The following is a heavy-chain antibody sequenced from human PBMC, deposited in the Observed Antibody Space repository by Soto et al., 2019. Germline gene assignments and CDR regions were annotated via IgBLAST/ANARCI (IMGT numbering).Heavy chain of an antibody. CDR1: GFTFSSYA. D-gene: IGHD3-22*01. CDR2: ISYDGSNK. Sequence: QVQLVESGGGVVQPGRSLRLSCAASGFTFSSYAMHWVRQAPGKGLEWVAVISYDGSNKYYADSVKGRFTISRDNSKNTLYLQMNRLRAEDTAVYYCARPSGVDSSSFAYWGQGTLVTVSS. CDR3: ARPSGVDSSSFAY. J-gene: IGHJ4*02. V-gene: IGHV3-30-3*01.